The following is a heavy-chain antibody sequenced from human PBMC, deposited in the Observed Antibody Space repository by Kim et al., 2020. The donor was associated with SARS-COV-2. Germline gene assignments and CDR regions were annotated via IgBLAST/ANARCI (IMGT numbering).Heavy chain of an antibody. D-gene: IGHD3-22*01. CDR3: ARDDSSGYYLLDY. V-gene: IGHV1-3*01. Sequence: KYSQKFQGRVTLTRDTSASTAYMELSSLRSEDTAVYYCARDDSSGYYLLDYWGQGTLVTVSS. J-gene: IGHJ4*02.